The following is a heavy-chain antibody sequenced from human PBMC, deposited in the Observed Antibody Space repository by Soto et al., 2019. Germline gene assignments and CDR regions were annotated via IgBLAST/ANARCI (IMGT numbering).Heavy chain of an antibody. V-gene: IGHV1-18*04. Sequence: QEQLVQSGGEVKKPGASVRVSCKASGYTFTKYGITWVRQAPGQGLEWMGWIGVYNGKTNYARKLQGRVIMTADTSASTTYMELGSLRSDGTAVYYCSSARKCTSPSCYNHYYHGMDIWGQGTTVSVSS. J-gene: IGHJ6*01. D-gene: IGHD2-2*02. CDR3: SSARKCTSPSCYNHYYHGMDI. CDR2: IGVYNGKT. CDR1: GYTFTKYG.